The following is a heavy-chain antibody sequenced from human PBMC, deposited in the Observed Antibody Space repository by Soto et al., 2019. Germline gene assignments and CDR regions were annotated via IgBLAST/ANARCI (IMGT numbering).Heavy chain of an antibody. CDR2: IYYSGST. D-gene: IGHD5-18*01. CDR1: GGCISSGDYY. J-gene: IGHJ3*02. Sequence: ILSLTSTDSGGCISSGDYYKSWIRQPPGKGLEWIGYIYYSGSTYYNPSLKSRVTISVDTSKNQFSLKLSSVTAEDTAVYYCARPRGPTRDTAMGFDAFDIWGQGTMVTVSS. CDR3: ARPRGPTRDTAMGFDAFDI. V-gene: IGHV4-30-4*01.